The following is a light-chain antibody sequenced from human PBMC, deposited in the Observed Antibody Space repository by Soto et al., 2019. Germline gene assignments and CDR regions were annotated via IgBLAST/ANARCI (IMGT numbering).Light chain of an antibody. V-gene: IGLV2-23*02. CDR1: SSDVGSYNL. CDR2: EVS. J-gene: IGLJ1*01. CDR3: CSYAGSSTYV. Sequence: QSVLAQPASGTGSPGQSITLSCTGTSSDVGSYNLVSWYQQHPGKAPKLLMYEVSKRPSGVSNRFSGSKSGNTASLTISGLQAEDESDYYCCSYAGSSTYVFGTGTKVTVL.